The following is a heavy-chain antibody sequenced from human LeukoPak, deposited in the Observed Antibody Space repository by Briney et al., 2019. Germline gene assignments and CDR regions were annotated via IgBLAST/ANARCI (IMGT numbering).Heavy chain of an antibody. CDR2: IYYSGST. Sequence: SETLSLTCTVSGGSISSGGYYWSWLRQHPGKGLEWIGYIYYSGSTYYNPSLKSRVTISVDTSKNQFSLKLSSVTAADTAVYYCARGRRGSGWRLLDYWGQGTLVTVSS. J-gene: IGHJ4*02. CDR1: GGSISSGGYY. V-gene: IGHV4-31*03. D-gene: IGHD6-19*01. CDR3: ARGRRGSGWRLLDY.